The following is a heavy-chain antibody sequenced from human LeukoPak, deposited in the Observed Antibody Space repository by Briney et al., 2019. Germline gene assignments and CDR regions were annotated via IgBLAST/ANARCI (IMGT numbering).Heavy chain of an antibody. D-gene: IGHD2-2*01. J-gene: IGHJ6*03. Sequence: PSQTLSLTDAVYGGSFSGYYWGWIRHPPGKGLVGLGEIKHSGSTNSNPSLKSRVTRSVDTSKNQCSLMLSSVTAADTSVYYCARGRLYCSSTSCFYYYYYYMDVWGKGTTVTVSS. CDR3: ARGRLYCSSTSCFYYYYYYMDV. V-gene: IGHV4-34*01. CDR2: IKHSGST. CDR1: GGSFSGYY.